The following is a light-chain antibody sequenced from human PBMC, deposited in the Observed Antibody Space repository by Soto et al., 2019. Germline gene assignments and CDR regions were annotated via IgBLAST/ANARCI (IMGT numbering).Light chain of an antibody. CDR1: SSDVGTYIY. Sequence: QSALTQPASVSGSPGQSITISCTGTSSDVGTYIYVSWYQQHPGKAPKLMIYEVSNRPSGVSNRFSGSKSGNTASLTISGIQAEDEADYYCSSYTSSSPLVFGGGTKLTVL. V-gene: IGLV2-14*01. CDR3: SSYTSSSPLV. J-gene: IGLJ2*01. CDR2: EVS.